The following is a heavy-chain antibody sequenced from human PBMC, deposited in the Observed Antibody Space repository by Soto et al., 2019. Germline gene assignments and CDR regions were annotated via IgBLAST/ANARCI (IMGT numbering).Heavy chain of an antibody. D-gene: IGHD1-7*01. CDR3: ARKLTGTTEDAFDI. CDR2: IIPILGIA. Sequence: ASVKVSCKASGGTFSSYTISWVRQAPGQGLEWMGRIIPILGIAHYAQKFQGRVTITADKSTSTAYMELSSLRSEDTAVYYCARKLTGTTEDAFDIWGQGTMVTVSS. V-gene: IGHV1-69*02. J-gene: IGHJ3*02. CDR1: GGTFSSYT.